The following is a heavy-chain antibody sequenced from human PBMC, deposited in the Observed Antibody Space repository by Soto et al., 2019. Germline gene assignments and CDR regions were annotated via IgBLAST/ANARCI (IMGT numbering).Heavy chain of an antibody. CDR3: ARARANWELTFDY. J-gene: IGHJ4*02. V-gene: IGHV4-30-2*01. CDR1: GGSISSGGYS. Sequence: QLQLQESGSGLVKPSQTLSLTCAVSGGSISSGGYSWSWIRQPPGKDLEWIGYIYHSGSTYYNPSLKSRVTISVDRSKNQFSLKLSSVTAADTAVYYCARARANWELTFDYWGQGTLVTVSS. CDR2: IYHSGST. D-gene: IGHD1-26*01.